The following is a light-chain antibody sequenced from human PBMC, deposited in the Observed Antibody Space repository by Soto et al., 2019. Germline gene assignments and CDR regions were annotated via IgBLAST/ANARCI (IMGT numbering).Light chain of an antibody. Sequence: EVVMTQSPATLSVSTGERATLSCRASQSVSSDLAWYQHKPGQAPRLLIYGASTRATGIPARFSGRGSGTEFTLTISSLQSVDFAVYYCQQYDNWPQTFGQGTKVAIK. V-gene: IGKV3-15*01. CDR1: QSVSSD. CDR3: QQYDNWPQT. CDR2: GAS. J-gene: IGKJ1*01.